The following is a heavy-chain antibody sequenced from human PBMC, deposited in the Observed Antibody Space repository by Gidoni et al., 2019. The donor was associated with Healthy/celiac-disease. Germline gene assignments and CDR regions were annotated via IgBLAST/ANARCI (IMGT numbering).Heavy chain of an antibody. CDR1: VGSISSYY. D-gene: IGHD4-17*01. J-gene: IGHJ4*02. CDR3: ARATNDYGDPIRGLDY. V-gene: IGHV4-59*01. CDR2: IYYSGST. Sequence: QVQLQESAPGLVKPSETLSLTCTVSVGSISSYYWSWIRQPPGKGLEWIGYIYYSGSTNYNPSLKSRVTISVDTSKNQFSLKLSSVTAADPAVYYCARATNDYGDPIRGLDYWGQGTLVTVSS.